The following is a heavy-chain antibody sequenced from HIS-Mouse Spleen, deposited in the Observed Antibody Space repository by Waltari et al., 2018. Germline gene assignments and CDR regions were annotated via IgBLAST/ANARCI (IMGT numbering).Heavy chain of an antibody. CDR2: ISYDGSNK. D-gene: IGHD6-6*01. V-gene: IGHV3-30*18. Sequence: QVQLVESGGGVVQPGRSLRLSCAASGFTFSSYGMHWVRQAPGKGLEWVAVISYDGSNKYYADSVKGRFTISRDNSKNTLYLQMNSLRAEDTAVYYCAKDDSSIAAYYFDYWGQGTLVTVSS. CDR3: AKDDSSIAAYYFDY. J-gene: IGHJ4*02. CDR1: GFTFSSYG.